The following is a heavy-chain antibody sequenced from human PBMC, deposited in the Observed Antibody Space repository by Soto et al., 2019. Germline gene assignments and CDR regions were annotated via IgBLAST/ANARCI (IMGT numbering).Heavy chain of an antibody. D-gene: IGHD2-2*01. CDR3: ARDKHAVSSTSSGVVDY. CDR2: ISAYNGNT. J-gene: IGHJ4*02. Sequence: GASVKVSCKASGYIFTSYGVSWVRQAPGQGLEWMGWISAYNGNTNYAQKLQGRVTMTTDTSTSTAYMELRSLRSDDTAVYYCARDKHAVSSTSSGVVDYWGQGTLVTVSS. V-gene: IGHV1-18*04. CDR1: GYIFTSYG.